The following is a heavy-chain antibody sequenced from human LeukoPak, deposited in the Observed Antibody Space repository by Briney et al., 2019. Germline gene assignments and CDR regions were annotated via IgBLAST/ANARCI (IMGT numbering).Heavy chain of an antibody. CDR1: GESFSSYY. Sequence: KPSETLSLTCAVYGESFSSYYWSWTRQPPGKGLEWIGEINHSGNTNYNPSLKSRVTISVDTSKNQFSLKLSSVTAADTAVYYCARVDGDGYNIPDYWGQGTLVTVSS. D-gene: IGHD5-24*01. V-gene: IGHV4-34*01. CDR2: INHSGNT. CDR3: ARVDGDGYNIPDY. J-gene: IGHJ4*02.